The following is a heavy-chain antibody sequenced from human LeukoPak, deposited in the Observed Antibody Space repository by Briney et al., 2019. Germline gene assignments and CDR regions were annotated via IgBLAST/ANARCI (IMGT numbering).Heavy chain of an antibody. J-gene: IGHJ4*02. CDR3: ARRFRHYYGSGSYPFDY. Sequence: SETLSLTCAVYGGSFSGYYWSWIRQPPGKGLEWIGEINHSGSTNYNPSLKSRVTISVDTSKNQFSLKLSSVTAADTAVYYCARRFRHYYGSGSYPFDYWGQGTLVTVSS. CDR1: GGSFSGYY. D-gene: IGHD3-10*01. V-gene: IGHV4-34*01. CDR2: INHSGST.